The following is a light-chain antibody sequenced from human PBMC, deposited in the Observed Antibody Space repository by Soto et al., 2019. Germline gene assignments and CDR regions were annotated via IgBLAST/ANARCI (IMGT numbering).Light chain of an antibody. Sequence: DIQMTQSPSTLSASVGDRVTITCRASQSISSWLAWYQQKPGKAPKLLIYKASSLESGVPSRFSGSGSGTEFTLTISSLQPDDFATYYSQQYHSYPYTFGQGTKLEIK. CDR3: QQYHSYPYT. V-gene: IGKV1-5*03. J-gene: IGKJ2*01. CDR1: QSISSW. CDR2: KAS.